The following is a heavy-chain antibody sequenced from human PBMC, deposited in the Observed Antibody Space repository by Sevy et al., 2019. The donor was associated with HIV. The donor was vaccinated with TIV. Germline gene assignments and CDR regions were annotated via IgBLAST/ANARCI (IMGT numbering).Heavy chain of an antibody. Sequence: GGSLRLSCAASGFTFSSYSMNWVRQAPGKGLEWVSSISSSSSYIYYADSVKGRFTISRDNAKNSLYLQMNRLRAEDTAVYYCARETSIVGATNDAFDIWGQGTMVTVSS. D-gene: IGHD1-26*01. V-gene: IGHV3-21*01. CDR3: ARETSIVGATNDAFDI. J-gene: IGHJ3*02. CDR2: ISSSSSYI. CDR1: GFTFSSYS.